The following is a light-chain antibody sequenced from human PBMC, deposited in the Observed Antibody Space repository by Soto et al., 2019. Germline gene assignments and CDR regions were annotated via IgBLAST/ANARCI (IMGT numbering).Light chain of an antibody. CDR2: GAS. V-gene: IGKV3-15*01. J-gene: IGKJ4*01. CDR3: QQYNNWPLT. Sequence: EIVMTQSPATLSVSPGERATLSCRASQTVNNNLAWYQQKPGQAPRLLIYGASARATGIPARFRGSGSGTEVTLTISSLQSEDFAVCYCQQYNNWPLTFGGGTKVEIK. CDR1: QTVNNN.